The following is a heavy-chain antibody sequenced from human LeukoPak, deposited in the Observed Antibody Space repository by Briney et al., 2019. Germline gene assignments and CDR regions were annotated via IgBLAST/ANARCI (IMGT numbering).Heavy chain of an antibody. D-gene: IGHD3-16*02. CDR2: IDPNSGDA. CDR3: AIPQRIAISGTSLDI. V-gene: IGHV1-2*02. J-gene: IGHJ4*02. CDR1: GYGFTGYY. Sequence: ASVKVSCEASGYGFTGYYIHWVRQAPAQGLEWVGWIDPNSGDARYRQSFQDRVTLTRDISIRTAYMELTRLKSDDTATYYCAIPQRIAISGTSLDIWGQGSLVIVSS.